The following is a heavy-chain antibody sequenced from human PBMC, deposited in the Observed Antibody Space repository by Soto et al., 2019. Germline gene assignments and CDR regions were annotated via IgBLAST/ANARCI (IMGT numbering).Heavy chain of an antibody. CDR3: VREGSYDNSGKYIQDFCY. D-gene: IGHD3-22*01. CDR2: ISSTRTYI. Sequence: GGSLRLSCATSGFNFKSYVMHWIRQAPGKGLEWVSSISSTRTYIHYADSVKGRFTISRDNAKNALYLEMNSLRDDDTAIYYCVREGSYDNSGKYIQDFCYWGQGTLVTVSS. J-gene: IGHJ1*01. V-gene: IGHV3-21*06. CDR1: GFNFKSYV.